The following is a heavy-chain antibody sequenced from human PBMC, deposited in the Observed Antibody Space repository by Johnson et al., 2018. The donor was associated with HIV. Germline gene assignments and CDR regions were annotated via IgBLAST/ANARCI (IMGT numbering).Heavy chain of an antibody. Sequence: QMQLVESGGGVVQPGGSLRLSCAASEFIFSSYSMHWVRQAPGKGLEWVAVISYDGHKEYYAASVEGRFTVSSDNSKNTVNLQMNSLRPDDTGIYYCAKVGLVGGKEGVGAFDIWGQGTMVTVSS. CDR2: ISYDGHKE. D-gene: IGHD1-26*01. V-gene: IGHV3-30*04. J-gene: IGHJ3*02. CDR1: EFIFSSYS. CDR3: AKVGLVGGKEGVGAFDI.